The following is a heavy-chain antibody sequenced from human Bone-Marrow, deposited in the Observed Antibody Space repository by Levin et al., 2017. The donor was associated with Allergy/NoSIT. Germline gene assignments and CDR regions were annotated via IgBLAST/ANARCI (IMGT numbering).Heavy chain of an antibody. D-gene: IGHD2/OR15-2a*01. CDR1: GLTFRSYG. CDR2: ISASGGST. J-gene: IGHJ5*01. CDR3: AGISGGWYDF. Sequence: SCAVSGLTFRSYGMTWVRQAPGKGLEWVSDISASGGSTNYAHAVKGRFTISRDNSKNTLYLQMHNLRPEDTAVYYCAGISGGWYDFWGQGTLVTVSS. V-gene: IGHV3-23*01.